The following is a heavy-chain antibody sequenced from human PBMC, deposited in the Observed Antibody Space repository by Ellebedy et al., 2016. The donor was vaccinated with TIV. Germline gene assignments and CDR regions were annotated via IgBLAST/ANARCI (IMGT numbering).Heavy chain of an antibody. D-gene: IGHD2-2*01. V-gene: IGHV1-8*01. J-gene: IGHJ5*02. CDR3: ARRRCCSSTTCKVKTIFGMMTPSPIET. Sequence: ASVKVSCXTSGYTFTNYDISWVRQATGQGLEWMGWMNPKSGHTGHAQKFLGRLTLTRNTSVNTAYMELSSLKFEDTAVYYCARRRCCSSTTCKVKTIFGMMTPSPIETWGRGTLVTVSS. CDR2: MNPKSGHT. CDR1: GYTFTNYD.